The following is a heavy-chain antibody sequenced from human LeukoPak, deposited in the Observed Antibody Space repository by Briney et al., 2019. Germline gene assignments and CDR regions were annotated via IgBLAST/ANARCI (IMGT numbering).Heavy chain of an antibody. J-gene: IGHJ4*02. CDR1: GFTFDNYA. D-gene: IGHD4-17*01. CDR3: AKDMEGDFGDYDRVPFGY. V-gene: IGHV3-9*01. CDR2: VSWNSGDI. Sequence: GRSLRLSCAASGFTFDNYAMHWVRQAPGKGLEWVSGVSWNSGDIDYADSVKGRFTISRDNAKNSLYLQMNGLRPEDTAFYYCAKDMEGDFGDYDRVPFGYWGQGTLVTVSS.